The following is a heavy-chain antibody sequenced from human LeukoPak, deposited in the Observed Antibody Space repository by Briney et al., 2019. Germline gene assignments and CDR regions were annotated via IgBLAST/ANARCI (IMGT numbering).Heavy chain of an antibody. CDR1: GFTFTSSA. Sequence: SVKVSCKASGFTFTSSAMQWVRQARGQRLEWIGWIVVGSGNTNYAQKFQERVTITRDMSTSTAYMELSSLRSEDTAVYCCAAVGPMVRGVTDPWGQGTLVTVSS. V-gene: IGHV1-58*02. CDR2: IVVGSGNT. D-gene: IGHD3-10*01. J-gene: IGHJ5*02. CDR3: AAVGPMVRGVTDP.